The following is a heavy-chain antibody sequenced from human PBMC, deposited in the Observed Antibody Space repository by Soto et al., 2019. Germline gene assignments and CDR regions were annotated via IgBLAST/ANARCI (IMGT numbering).Heavy chain of an antibody. V-gene: IGHV3-23*01. CDR1: GFTFSRYA. CDR2: ISGSGGST. J-gene: IGHJ4*02. CDR3: VVVPAARRIYYFDY. Sequence: EVQLLESGGGLVQPGGSLRLSCAASGFTFSRYAMSWVRQAPGKGLEWVSAISGSGGSTYYADSVKGRFTISRDNSKNTLYLQMNSLRAEDTAVYYCVVVPAARRIYYFDYWGQGTLVTVSS. D-gene: IGHD2-2*01.